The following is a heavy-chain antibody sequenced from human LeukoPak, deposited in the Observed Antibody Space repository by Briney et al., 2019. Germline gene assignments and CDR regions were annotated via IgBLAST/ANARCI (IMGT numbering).Heavy chain of an antibody. CDR3: ARSGTGTTYYYYMDV. D-gene: IGHD1-7*01. V-gene: IGHV3-21*01. CDR1: GFTFSSYS. CDR2: ISSSSSYI. J-gene: IGHJ6*03. Sequence: GGSLRLSCAASGFTFSSYSMNWVRQAPGKGLEWVSSISSSSSYIYYADSVKGRFTISRDNAKNSLYLQMNSLRAEDAAVYYCARSGTGTTYYYYMDVWGKGTTVTVSS.